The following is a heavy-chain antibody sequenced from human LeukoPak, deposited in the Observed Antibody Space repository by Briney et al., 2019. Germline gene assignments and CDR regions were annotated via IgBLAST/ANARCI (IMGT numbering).Heavy chain of an antibody. D-gene: IGHD6-13*01. Sequence: ASVKVSCRASGYTFTSYAMNWVRQAPGQGLEWMGWINTNTGNPTYAQGFTGRFVFSLDTSVSTAYLQISSLKAGDTAVYYCARSPYSSSWYVLIDYWGQGTLVTVSS. J-gene: IGHJ4*02. CDR2: INTNTGNP. CDR3: ARSPYSSSWYVLIDY. V-gene: IGHV7-4-1*02. CDR1: GYTFTSYA.